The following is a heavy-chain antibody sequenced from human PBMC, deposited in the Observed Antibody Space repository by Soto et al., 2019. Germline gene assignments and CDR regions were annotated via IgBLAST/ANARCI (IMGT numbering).Heavy chain of an antibody. V-gene: IGHV3-33*01. D-gene: IGHD1-26*01. CDR1: GFTFRTYG. J-gene: IGHJ4*02. CDR2: IWYDASNK. CDR3: ARGRVNGGELDL. Sequence: VQLVESGGGVVQPGRSLRLSGAASGFTFRTYGMYWVRQAPGKGLEWVAVIWYDASNKYYADSVKGRFTISRDNSENTLYLQMNSLRAEDTAVYYCARGRVNGGELDLWGQGTLVTVSS.